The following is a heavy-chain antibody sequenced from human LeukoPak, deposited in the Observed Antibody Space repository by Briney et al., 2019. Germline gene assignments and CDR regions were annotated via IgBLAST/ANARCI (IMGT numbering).Heavy chain of an antibody. CDR1: GGSISSYY. D-gene: IGHD5-12*01. Sequence: SETLSLTCTVSGGSISSYYWSWIRQPPGKGLEWIGYIYYSGSTNYNPSLKSRVTISADTSKNQFSLKLSSVTAADTAVYYCARVLVATGYYFDYWGQGTLVTVSS. CDR2: IYYSGST. CDR3: ARVLVATGYYFDY. V-gene: IGHV4-59*01. J-gene: IGHJ4*02.